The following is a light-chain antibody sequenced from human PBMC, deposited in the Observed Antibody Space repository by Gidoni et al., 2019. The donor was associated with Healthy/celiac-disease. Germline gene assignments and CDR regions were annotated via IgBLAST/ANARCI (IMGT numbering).Light chain of an antibody. V-gene: IGKV1-39*01. CDR2: AAS. Sequence: LQMTQSPSSLSASVGASVTITCRASQSISSYLNWYQQKPGKAPKLLIYAASSLQSGVPARFSGSGSGTDFTLTISSLQPEDFATYYCQQSDSTVWTFGQGTKVEIK. CDR1: QSISSY. CDR3: QQSDSTVWT. J-gene: IGKJ1*01.